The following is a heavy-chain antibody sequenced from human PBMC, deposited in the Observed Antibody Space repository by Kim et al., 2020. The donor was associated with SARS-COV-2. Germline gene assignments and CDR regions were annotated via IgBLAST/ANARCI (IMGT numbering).Heavy chain of an antibody. CDR2: ISWNSGSI. CDR1: GFTFDDYA. J-gene: IGHJ4*01. D-gene: IGHD3-10*01. Sequence: GGSLRLSCAASGFTFDDYAMHWVRQAPGKGLEWVSGISWNSGSIGYADSVKGRFTISRDNAKNSLYLQMNSLRAEDTALYYCAKGLAYYYGSGSYLAYWG. V-gene: IGHV3-9*01. CDR3: AKGLAYYYGSGSYLAY.